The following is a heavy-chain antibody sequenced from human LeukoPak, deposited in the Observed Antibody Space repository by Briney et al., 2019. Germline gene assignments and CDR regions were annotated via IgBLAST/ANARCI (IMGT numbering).Heavy chain of an antibody. V-gene: IGHV3-53*05. Sequence: GGSLRLSCAASGFIVSGDFMSWVRQAPGKGLEWVSVIYSDGSTYYADSVKGRFTISRDNAKNSLYLQMNSLRSEDTAVYYCARVKIGHDYWGQGTLVTVSS. D-gene: IGHD2/OR15-2a*01. CDR2: IYSDGST. CDR3: ARVKIGHDY. J-gene: IGHJ4*02. CDR1: GFIVSGDF.